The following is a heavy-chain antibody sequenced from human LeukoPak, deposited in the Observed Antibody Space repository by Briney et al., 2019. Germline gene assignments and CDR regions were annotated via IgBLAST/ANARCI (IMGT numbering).Heavy chain of an antibody. J-gene: IGHJ4*02. Sequence: GGSLRLSCAASGFTFSSYGMHWVHQAPGKGLEWVAFIRYDGSNKYYADSVKGRFTISRDNPKNTLYLQMNSLRAEDTAVYYCAKDRAIWGSGSYFDYWGQGTLVTVSS. CDR2: IRYDGSNK. CDR1: GFTFSSYG. D-gene: IGHD3-10*01. CDR3: AKDRAIWGSGSYFDY. V-gene: IGHV3-30*02.